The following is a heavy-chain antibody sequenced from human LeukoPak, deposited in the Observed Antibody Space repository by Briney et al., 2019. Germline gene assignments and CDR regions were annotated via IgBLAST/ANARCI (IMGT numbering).Heavy chain of an antibody. Sequence: KPSETLSLTCTVSGGSISSYYWSWIRQPPGKGLEWIGYIYYSGSTNYNPSLKSRVTISVDTSKNQFSLKLSSVTAADTAVHYCARVNYDIKRYYFDYWGQGTLVTVSS. CDR2: IYYSGST. D-gene: IGHD3-9*01. CDR3: ARVNYDIKRYYFDY. V-gene: IGHV4-59*01. J-gene: IGHJ4*02. CDR1: GGSISSYY.